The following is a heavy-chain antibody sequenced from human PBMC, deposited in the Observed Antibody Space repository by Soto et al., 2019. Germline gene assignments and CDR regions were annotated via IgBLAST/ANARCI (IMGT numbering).Heavy chain of an antibody. D-gene: IGHD1-26*01. CDR3: ARHRHPRGTVGATSPLDP. CDR1: GFSLSSNY. CDR2: HYSGGST. Sequence: GLSLRLSCAISGFSLSSNYLSWVRQAPWKGLEWVSVHYSGGSTYYADSVQGRFTISRDKSNNTLYLQMRRVRAEDTAVYFCARHRHPRGTVGATSPLDPWGQGTQVTVSS. V-gene: IGHV3-53*01. J-gene: IGHJ5*02.